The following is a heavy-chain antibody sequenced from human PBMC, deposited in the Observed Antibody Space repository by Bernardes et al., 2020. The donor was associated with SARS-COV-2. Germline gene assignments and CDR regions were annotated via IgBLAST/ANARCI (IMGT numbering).Heavy chain of an antibody. D-gene: IGHD6-13*01. CDR2: ISSSSSTI. J-gene: IGHJ5*02. CDR3: ATLAAAGTHWFDP. V-gene: IGHV3-48*02. Sequence: GGSLRLSCAASGFTFSSYSMNWVRQAPGKGLEWVSYISSSSSTIYYADSVKGRFTISRDNAKNSLYLQMNSLRDEDTAVYYCATLAAAGTHWFDPWGQGTLVTVSS. CDR1: GFTFSSYS.